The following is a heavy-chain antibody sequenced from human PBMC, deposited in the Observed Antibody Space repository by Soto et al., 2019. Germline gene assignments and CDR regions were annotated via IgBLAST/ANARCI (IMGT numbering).Heavy chain of an antibody. CDR3: ARVSPTVVNNWFDP. CDR2: IIPIFDTA. Sequence: GASVKVSCKASGGTFSSYAISWVRQAPGQGLEWMGGIIPIFDTANYAQKFQGRVTITADESTSTAYMELSSLRSEDTAVYYCARVSPTVVNNWFDPWGQGTLVTVSS. J-gene: IGHJ5*02. CDR1: GGTFSSYA. D-gene: IGHD4-17*01. V-gene: IGHV1-69*13.